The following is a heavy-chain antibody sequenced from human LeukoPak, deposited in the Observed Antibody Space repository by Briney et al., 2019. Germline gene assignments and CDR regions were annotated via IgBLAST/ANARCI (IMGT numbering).Heavy chain of an antibody. Sequence: ASVKVSCKASGYTFTGYYMHWVRQAPGQGLEWMGWINPNSGGTNYAQKFQGRVTMTRDTSISTVYMELSRLRSDDTAVYYCARAALTVFSLDPWGQGTLVTVSS. CDR1: GYTFTGYY. D-gene: IGHD4-11*01. J-gene: IGHJ5*02. CDR3: ARAALTVFSLDP. V-gene: IGHV1-2*02. CDR2: INPNSGGT.